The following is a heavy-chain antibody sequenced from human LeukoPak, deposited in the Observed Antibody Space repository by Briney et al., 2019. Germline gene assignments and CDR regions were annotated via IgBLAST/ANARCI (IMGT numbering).Heavy chain of an antibody. J-gene: IGHJ4*02. Sequence: PGGSLRLSCAASGFAFSTYWMYWVRQVAGKGLVWVSRTKPDGSSTEYADSVKGRFTISRDNAKNTLYLQMNSLRAEDTAVYYCAKEGYYGSGSFPDYWGQGTLVTVSS. D-gene: IGHD3-10*01. CDR2: TKPDGSST. CDR1: GFAFSTYW. V-gene: IGHV3-74*01. CDR3: AKEGYYGSGSFPDY.